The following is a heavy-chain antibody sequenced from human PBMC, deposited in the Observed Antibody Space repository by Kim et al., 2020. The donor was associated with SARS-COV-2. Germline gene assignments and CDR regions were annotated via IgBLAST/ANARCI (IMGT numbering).Heavy chain of an antibody. CDR1: GYPFTHFG. J-gene: IGHJ5*02. D-gene: IGHD6-25*01. V-gene: IGHV1-18*01. Sequence: ASVKVSCKASGYPFTHFGITWLRQAPGQGLEWMGWTSAYSGDTNYAPKFQDRVTITTDTSTSTAYMELRSLTSDDSAMYYCARRTGYSTGWDNWFNPWGPGTLVTVSS. CDR2: TSAYSGDT. CDR3: ARRTGYSTGWDNWFNP.